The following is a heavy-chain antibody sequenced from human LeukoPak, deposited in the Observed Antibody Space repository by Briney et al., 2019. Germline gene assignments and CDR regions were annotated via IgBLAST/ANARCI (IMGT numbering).Heavy chain of an antibody. CDR3: AREKAVAGTTTFDY. V-gene: IGHV4-61*01. CDR1: GGSVSSGTYY. D-gene: IGHD6-19*01. Sequence: PSETLSLTCTVSGGSVSSGTYYWSWIRQPPGKGLEWIAYIYYSGSTNYNPSLKSRVTISVDTSKNQFSMNLSSVTAADTAVYYCAREKAVAGTTTFDYWGQGTLVTVSS. J-gene: IGHJ4*02. CDR2: IYYSGST.